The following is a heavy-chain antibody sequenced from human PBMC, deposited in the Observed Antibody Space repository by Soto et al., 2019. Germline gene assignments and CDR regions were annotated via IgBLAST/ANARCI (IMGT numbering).Heavy chain of an antibody. Sequence: QITLKESGPTRVKATQTLTLTCTFSGFSLSTSGVGVGWIRQPPGEALEWLALIYWDDDKRYSPSLRTRVTSGKDTSKHQVVLPMTNMGPVDTATYYCAHRVTIGSPWDGGPFEYWGPGILVTVSS. V-gene: IGHV2-5*02. J-gene: IGHJ4*02. D-gene: IGHD2-21*02. CDR2: IYWDDDK. CDR1: GFSLSTSGVG. CDR3: AHRVTIGSPWDGGPFEY.